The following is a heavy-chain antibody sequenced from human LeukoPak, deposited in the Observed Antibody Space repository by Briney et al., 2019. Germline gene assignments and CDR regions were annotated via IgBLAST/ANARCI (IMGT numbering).Heavy chain of an antibody. CDR3: ARDPGFGSVVVVAATLDY. CDR1: GFTFSSYW. J-gene: IGHJ4*02. Sequence: GSLSLSCAASGFTFSSYWMHWVRQAPGKGLVWVSRINSDGSSTSYADSVKGRFTISRDNAKNTLYLQMNSLRAEDTAVYYCARDPGFGSVVVVAATLDYWGQGILVTVSS. V-gene: IGHV3-74*01. CDR2: INSDGSST. D-gene: IGHD2-15*01.